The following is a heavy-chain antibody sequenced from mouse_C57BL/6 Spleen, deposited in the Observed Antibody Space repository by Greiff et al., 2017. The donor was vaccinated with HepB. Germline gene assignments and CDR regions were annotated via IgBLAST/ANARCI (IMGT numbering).Heavy chain of an antibody. CDR3: ARRGYYGSSLYYFDY. CDR2: IYWDDDK. J-gene: IGHJ2*01. Sequence: QVTLKVCGPGILQSSQTLSLTCSFSGFSLSTSGMGVSWIRQPSGKGLEWLAHIYWDDDKRYNPSLKSRLTISKDTSRNQVFLKITSVDTADTATYYCARRGYYGSSLYYFDYWGQGTTLTVSS. CDR1: GFSLSTSGMG. D-gene: IGHD1-1*01. V-gene: IGHV8-12*01.